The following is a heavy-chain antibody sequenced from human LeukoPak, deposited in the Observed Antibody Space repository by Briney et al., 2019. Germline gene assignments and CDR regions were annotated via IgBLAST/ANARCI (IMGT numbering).Heavy chain of an antibody. V-gene: IGHV3-49*04. D-gene: IGHD3-10*01. Sequence: GGSLRLSCAASGFTFSNYAMSWVRQAPGKGLEWVAFIRSKSYGGTSEYAASVKGRFTVSRDDSKSIAYLQMESLKTEDTAVYYCSRDFWRFGLDFWGQGTLVTVSS. CDR2: IRSKSYGGTS. J-gene: IGHJ4*02. CDR1: GFTFSNYA. CDR3: SRDFWRFGLDF.